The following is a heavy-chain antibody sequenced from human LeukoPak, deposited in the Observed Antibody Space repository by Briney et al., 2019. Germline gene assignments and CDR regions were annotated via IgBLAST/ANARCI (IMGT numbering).Heavy chain of an antibody. CDR1: GFTFSSYS. CDR2: ISSSSSTI. D-gene: IGHD3-10*01. CDR3: ARDTYYYGSGSYGY. J-gene: IGHJ4*02. V-gene: IGHV3-48*02. Sequence: GGSLRLSCAASGFTFSSYSMNWVRHAPGKGLEWVSYISSSSSTIYYADSVKGRFTISRDNAKNSLYLQMNSLRDEDTAVYYCARDTYYYGSGSYGYWGQGTLVTVSS.